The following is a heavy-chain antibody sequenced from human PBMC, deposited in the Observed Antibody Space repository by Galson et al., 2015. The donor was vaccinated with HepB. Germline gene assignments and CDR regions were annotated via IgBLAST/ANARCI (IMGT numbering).Heavy chain of an antibody. CDR3: ASLNEIPGIAAGFDY. V-gene: IGHV5-51*03. CDR2: IYPGDSDT. D-gene: IGHD6-13*01. Sequence: QSGAEVKKPGESLKISCKGSGYSFTSYWIGWVRQMPGKGLEWMGIIYPGDSDTRYSPSFQGQVTISADKSISTAYLQWSSLKASDTAMYYCASLNEIPGIAAGFDYWGQGTLVTVSS. CDR1: GYSFTSYW. J-gene: IGHJ4*02.